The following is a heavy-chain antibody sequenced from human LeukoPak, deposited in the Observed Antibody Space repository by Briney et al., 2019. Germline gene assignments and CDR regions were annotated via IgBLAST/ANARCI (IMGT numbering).Heavy chain of an antibody. CDR2: ISYDGTDK. J-gene: IGHJ4*02. V-gene: IGHV3-30*03. CDR3: ARDGPSGYFDY. D-gene: IGHD3-22*01. CDR1: GITFSSFA. Sequence: GGSLRLSCAASGITFSSFAMHWVRQAPGKGLEGVAVISYDGTDKYYADSVKGRFTISRDNAKNTLYLQMNSLRAEDTAVYYCARDGPSGYFDYWGQGTLVTVSS.